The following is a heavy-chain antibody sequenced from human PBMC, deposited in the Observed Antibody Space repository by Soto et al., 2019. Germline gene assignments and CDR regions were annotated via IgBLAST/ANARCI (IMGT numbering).Heavy chain of an antibody. D-gene: IGHD4-4*01. CDR2: IYPGDSDT. Sequence: GEYLKISCKGSGYSFTSYWIGWVRQMPGKGLEWMGIIYPGDSDTRYSPSFQGQVTISADKSISTAYLQWSSLKASDTAMYYCARHMSGGDGYSNDAFDIWGQGTMVTVSS. CDR1: GYSFTSYW. CDR3: ARHMSGGDGYSNDAFDI. J-gene: IGHJ3*02. V-gene: IGHV5-51*01.